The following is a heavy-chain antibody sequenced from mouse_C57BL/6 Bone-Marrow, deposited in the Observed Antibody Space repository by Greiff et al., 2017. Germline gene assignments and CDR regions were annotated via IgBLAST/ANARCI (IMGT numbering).Heavy chain of an antibody. CDR2: ISSGGDYI. CDR3: TRDYYGSSYRYFDV. D-gene: IGHD1-1*01. V-gene: IGHV5-9-1*02. CDR1: GFTFSSYA. Sequence: EVQLVESGEGLVKPGGSLKLSCAASGFTFSSYAMSWVRQTPEKRLEWVAYISSGGDYIYYADTVKGRFTISRDNARNTLYLQMSSLKSEDTAMYYCTRDYYGSSYRYFDVRGTGTTVTVSS. J-gene: IGHJ1*03.